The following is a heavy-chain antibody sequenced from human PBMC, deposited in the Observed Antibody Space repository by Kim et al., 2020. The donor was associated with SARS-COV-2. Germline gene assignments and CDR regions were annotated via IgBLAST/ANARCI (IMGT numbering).Heavy chain of an antibody. CDR1: GYSFSNYG. CDR2: ISSNSGHT. CDR3: APYYDSNSYRGQWD. J-gene: IGHJ4*01. D-gene: IGHD3-22*01. V-gene: IGHV1-18*01. Sequence: ASVKVSCKASGYSFSNYGLVWARQAPGQGLEWMGLISSNSGHTKYAQNVQGRVTLTTDTSTNTGYMELSSLRSDDTAVYYCAPYYDSNSYRGQWDWGQGTPVTVSS.